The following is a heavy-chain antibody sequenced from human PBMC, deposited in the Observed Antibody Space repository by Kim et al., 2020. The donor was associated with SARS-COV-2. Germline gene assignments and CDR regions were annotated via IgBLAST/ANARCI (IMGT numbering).Heavy chain of an antibody. V-gene: IGHV3-30*04. CDR2: ISFDGNDK. Sequence: GSLRLSCGASGFTFRNYAMHWVRQAPGKGLEWVTVISFDGNDKYYADSVKGRFTISRDNSRNTVFLQMNSLSGDDTAVYYCARDGLIRNFYYLDVWGRG. CDR1: GFTFRNYA. D-gene: IGHD2-21*02. CDR3: ARDGLIRNFYYLDV. J-gene: IGHJ6*03.